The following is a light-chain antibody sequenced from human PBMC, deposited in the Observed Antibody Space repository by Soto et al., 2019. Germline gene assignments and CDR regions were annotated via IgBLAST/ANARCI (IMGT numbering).Light chain of an antibody. CDR3: QQYGSSPST. V-gene: IGKV3-20*01. J-gene: IGKJ1*01. CDR1: QSVYSTY. CDR2: GSS. Sequence: EIVLTQSPGTLSLSPGDTATLSCRASQSVYSTYLAWYQHKVGQAPRLLIYGSSTRATGIPDRFSGSGSGTYFSLTIRRLEPEDFSVYYCQQYGSSPSTFGQGTKVEVK.